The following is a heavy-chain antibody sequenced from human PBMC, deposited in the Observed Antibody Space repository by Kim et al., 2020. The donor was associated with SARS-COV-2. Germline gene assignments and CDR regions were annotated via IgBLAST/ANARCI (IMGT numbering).Heavy chain of an antibody. CDR3: ARRDCNSDWHYYDY. J-gene: IGHJ4*02. Sequence: TPALQRRVTISGDTSRNQFSLKLSSVTTAGTAVYYCARRDCNSDWHYYDYWGQGTLVTVSS. D-gene: IGHD6-19*01. V-gene: IGHV4-61*07.